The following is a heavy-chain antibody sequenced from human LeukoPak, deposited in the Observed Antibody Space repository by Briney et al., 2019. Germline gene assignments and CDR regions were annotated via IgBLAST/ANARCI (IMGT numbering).Heavy chain of an antibody. CDR3: AKDLRDCSSTSCYSGSFDY. V-gene: IGHV3-21*01. CDR2: ISSSSSYI. CDR1: GFTFSSYS. Sequence: PGGSLRLSCVASGFTFSSYSMNWVRQAPGKGLEWVSSISSSSSYIYSADSVKGRFTISRDNAKNSLYLQMNSLRAEDTAVYYCAKDLRDCSSTSCYSGSFDYWGQGTLVTVSS. J-gene: IGHJ4*02. D-gene: IGHD2-2*01.